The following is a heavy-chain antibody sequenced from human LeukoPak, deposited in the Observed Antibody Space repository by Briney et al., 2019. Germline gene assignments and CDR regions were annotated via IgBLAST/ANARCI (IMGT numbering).Heavy chain of an antibody. CDR2: ITVSGDIT. V-gene: IGHV3-23*01. CDR1: GFSVSSYG. CDR3: AQGYSSGWFPY. D-gene: IGHD6-19*01. Sequence: GGSLRLSCAVSGFSVSSYGMSWVRQAPGKGLEWVSAITVSGDITYYADSVKGRFIISRDNSKNTLYLQMNSLRAEDTAVYYCAQGYSSGWFPYWGQGTLVTVSS. J-gene: IGHJ4*02.